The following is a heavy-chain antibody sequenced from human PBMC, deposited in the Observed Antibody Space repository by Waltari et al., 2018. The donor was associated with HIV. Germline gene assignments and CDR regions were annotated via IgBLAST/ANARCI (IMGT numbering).Heavy chain of an antibody. V-gene: IGHV4-30-4*08. CDR3: ARLQGPAAAGAFDY. J-gene: IGHJ4*02. D-gene: IGHD6-13*01. Sequence: QVQLQESGPGLVKPSQTLSLSCPVSGGSISSGDFYWSWIRQSPGKGLEWIGYIYYSGSTYYNPSLKSRVTISVDRSKNQFSLKLSSVTAADTAVYYCARLQGPAAAGAFDYWGQGTLVTVSS. CDR1: GGSISSGDFY. CDR2: IYYSGST.